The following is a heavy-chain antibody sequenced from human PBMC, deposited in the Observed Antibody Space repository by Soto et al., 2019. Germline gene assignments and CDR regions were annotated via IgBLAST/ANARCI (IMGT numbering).Heavy chain of an antibody. D-gene: IGHD1-20*01. V-gene: IGHV3-30-3*01. CDR1: GFTFSSYA. Sequence: QVQLVESGGGVVQPGRSLRLSCAASGFTFSSYAMHWVRQAPGKGLEWVAVISYDGSNKYYADSVKGRFTISRDNSKNTLYLQMNSLRAEDTAVYYCARDRTWYSDFDYWGQGTLVTVSS. J-gene: IGHJ4*02. CDR3: ARDRTWYSDFDY. CDR2: ISYDGSNK.